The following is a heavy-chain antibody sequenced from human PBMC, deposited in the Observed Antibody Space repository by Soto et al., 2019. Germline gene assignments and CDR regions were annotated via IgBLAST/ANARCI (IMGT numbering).Heavy chain of an antibody. Sequence: SVKVSCKASGGTFSIYAISCVLQSPVQGLEWMGGIIPIFGTANYAQKFQGRVTITADESTSTAYMELSSLRSEDTAVYYCARVRYCSSTSCGWFDPWGQGTLVTVSS. CDR3: ARVRYCSSTSCGWFDP. J-gene: IGHJ5*02. CDR2: IIPIFGTA. V-gene: IGHV1-69*13. CDR1: GGTFSIYA. D-gene: IGHD2-2*01.